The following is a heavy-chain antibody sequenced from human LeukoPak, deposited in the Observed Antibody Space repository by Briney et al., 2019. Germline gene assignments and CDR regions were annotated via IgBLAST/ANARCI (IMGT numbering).Heavy chain of an antibody. CDR1: GFTFSSYI. V-gene: IGHV3-30*04. CDR2: ISYDGSNK. Sequence: GTSLRLSCAASGFTFSSYIMHWVRQAPGKGLEWVAVISYDGSNKYYADSVKGRFTISRDNSQNTLYLQMNSLRPEDTAVHYCAGERGYDSFHFDYWGQGALVTVSA. D-gene: IGHD5-12*01. J-gene: IGHJ4*02. CDR3: AGERGYDSFHFDY.